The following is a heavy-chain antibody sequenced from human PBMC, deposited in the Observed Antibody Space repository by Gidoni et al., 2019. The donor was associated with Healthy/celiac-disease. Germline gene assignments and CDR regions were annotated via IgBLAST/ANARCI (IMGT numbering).Heavy chain of an antibody. CDR2: IYYSGST. CDR3: ARDRPTTVTTTYGMDV. J-gene: IGHJ6*02. Sequence: PGLVKPSQTLSLTCTVSGGSISSGGYYWSWIRQHPGKGLEWIGYIYYSGSTYYNPSLKSRVTISVDTSKNQFSLKLSSVTAADTAVYYCARDRPTTVTTTYGMDVWGQGTTVTVSS. D-gene: IGHD4-4*01. CDR1: GGSISSGGYY. V-gene: IGHV4-31*03.